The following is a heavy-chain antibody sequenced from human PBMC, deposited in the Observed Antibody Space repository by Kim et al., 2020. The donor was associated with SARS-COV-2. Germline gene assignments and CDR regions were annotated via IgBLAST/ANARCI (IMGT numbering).Heavy chain of an antibody. CDR2: NP. CDR3: ARDISWGAFDS. Sequence: NPTYAQGFTGRFVFSLDTAVDTAYLQISSLKAEDTAIYYCARDISWGAFDSWGQGALVTVSS. V-gene: IGHV7-4-1*02. D-gene: IGHD7-27*01. J-gene: IGHJ4*02.